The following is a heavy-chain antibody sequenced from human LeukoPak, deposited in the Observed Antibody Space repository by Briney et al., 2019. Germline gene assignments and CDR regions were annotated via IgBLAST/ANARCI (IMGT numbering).Heavy chain of an antibody. J-gene: IGHJ4*02. CDR1: GYTFPSYW. D-gene: IGHD4-11*01. CDR2: IYPGDSDS. V-gene: IGHV5-51*01. CDR3: ARGHDYSNY. Sequence: GESLKISCKGSGYTFPSYWVGWVRQMPGKGLGWMGIIYPGDSDSTYSPAFQAHVTISADNSISTAYLQWNSLRASDTAMYYCARGHDYSNYWGQGTLVTVSS.